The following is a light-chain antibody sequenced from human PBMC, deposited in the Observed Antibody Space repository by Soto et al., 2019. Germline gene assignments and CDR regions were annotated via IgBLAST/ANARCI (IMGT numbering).Light chain of an antibody. V-gene: IGKV1-12*01. Sequence: DIQMTQSPSSLSASVVDRVTITFRASQSINTWSAWYQQKPGRAPKLLIYSASSLQNGAPSRFTGSGSGTDFTLTITSLQPDDTAIYYCQQARSFPLTFGGGTKVDIK. CDR1: QSINTW. CDR3: QQARSFPLT. CDR2: SAS. J-gene: IGKJ4*01.